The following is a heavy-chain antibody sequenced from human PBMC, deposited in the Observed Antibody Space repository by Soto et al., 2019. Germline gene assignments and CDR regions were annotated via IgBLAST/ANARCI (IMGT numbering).Heavy chain of an antibody. D-gene: IGHD1-7*01. Sequence: QVQLVESGGGVVQPGRSLRLSCAASGFTFSRFAMHWVRQAPGKGLEWVAVISYDGSDKYYADSVKGRFTISRDSSKNTVDLQMNSLRPDDTAVYSCAREGVNYACDYWGQGTLVTVSS. CDR3: AREGVNYACDY. V-gene: IGHV3-30-3*01. CDR1: GFTFSRFA. J-gene: IGHJ4*02. CDR2: ISYDGSDK.